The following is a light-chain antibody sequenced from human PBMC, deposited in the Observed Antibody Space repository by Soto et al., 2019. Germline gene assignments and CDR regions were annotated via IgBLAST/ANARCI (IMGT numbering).Light chain of an antibody. V-gene: IGLV2-23*01. Sequence: QSVLTQPASVSGSPGQSITISCTGSSSDVGSYNLVSWYQQHPGKAPKLMIYEGSKRPSGVSNRSSGSKSGNTASLTISGLQAEDEADYYCCSYAGGGSYVFGPGTKLTVL. CDR3: CSYAGGGSYV. CDR2: EGS. CDR1: SSDVGSYNL. J-gene: IGLJ1*01.